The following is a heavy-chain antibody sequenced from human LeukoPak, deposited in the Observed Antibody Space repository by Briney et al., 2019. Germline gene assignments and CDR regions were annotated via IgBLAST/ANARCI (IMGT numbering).Heavy chain of an antibody. D-gene: IGHD3-16*02. Sequence: GGSLRLSCAASGFTVSSNYMSWVRQAPGKGLEWVPVIYSGGSTYYADSVKGRFTISRDNSKNTLYLQMNSLRAEDSAVYYCARLSAAGLEGFDYWGQGTLVTVSS. J-gene: IGHJ4*02. CDR3: ARLSAAGLEGFDY. V-gene: IGHV3-53*01. CDR2: IYSGGST. CDR1: GFTVSSNY.